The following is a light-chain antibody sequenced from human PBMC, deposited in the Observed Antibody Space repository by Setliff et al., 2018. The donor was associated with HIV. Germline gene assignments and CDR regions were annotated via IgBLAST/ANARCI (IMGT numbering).Light chain of an antibody. CDR2: SKS. CDR3: QSFDSSLSGGV. V-gene: IGLV1-40*01. CDR1: SSNIGAGFD. J-gene: IGLJ3*02. Sequence: QSALTQPPSVSGAPGQRVTISCTGSSSNIGAGFDVHWYQQVPGTAPKLLIYSKSIRPSGVPDRFSGSQSGTSASLAITGLQAEDEADYYGQSFDSSLSGGVFGGGTKVTV.